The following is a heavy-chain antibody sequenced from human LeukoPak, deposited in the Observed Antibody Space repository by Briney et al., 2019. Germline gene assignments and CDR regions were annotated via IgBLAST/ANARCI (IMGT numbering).Heavy chain of an antibody. D-gene: IGHD5-24*01. J-gene: IGHJ4*02. CDR2: IYYSGST. CDR1: GGSISSYY. V-gene: IGHV4-59*01. CDR3: ARGDRDGYNFFDY. Sequence: PSETLSLTCTVSGGSISSYYWSWIRQPPGKGLEWIGYIYYSGSTNYNPSLKSRVTISVDTSKNQYSLKLSSVTAADTAVYYCARGDRDGYNFFDYWGQGTLVTVSS.